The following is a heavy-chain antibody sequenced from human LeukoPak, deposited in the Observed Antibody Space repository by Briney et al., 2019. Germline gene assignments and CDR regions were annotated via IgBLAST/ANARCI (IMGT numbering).Heavy chain of an antibody. V-gene: IGHV3-23*01. CDR1: GFTFSSYA. D-gene: IGHD4-17*01. CDR3: TTDPDYGVDF. Sequence: PGGSLRLSCAASGFTFSSYAMSWVRQAPGKGLEWVSAISGTRGRTYYAASVKGRFTISRDNSKNTLYLQMNSLRVEDTAVYYCTTDPDYGVDFWGQGTLVTVSS. CDR2: ISGTRGRT. J-gene: IGHJ4*02.